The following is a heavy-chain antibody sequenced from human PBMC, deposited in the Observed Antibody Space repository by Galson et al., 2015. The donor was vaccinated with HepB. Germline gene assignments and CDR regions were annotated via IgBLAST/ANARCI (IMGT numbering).Heavy chain of an antibody. J-gene: IGHJ6*02. V-gene: IGHV1-2*06. D-gene: IGHD3-22*01. Sequence: SVKVSCKASGYTFTGYYMHWVRQAPGQGLEWMGRINPNSGGTNYAQKFQGRVTMTRDTSISTAYMELSRLRSDNTAVYYCARSPLYYDSPSGGVWGQGTTVTVSS. CDR1: GYTFTGYY. CDR2: INPNSGGT. CDR3: ARSPLYYDSPSGGV.